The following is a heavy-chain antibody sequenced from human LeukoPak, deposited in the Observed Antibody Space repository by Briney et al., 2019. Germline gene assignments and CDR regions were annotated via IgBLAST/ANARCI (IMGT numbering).Heavy chain of an antibody. J-gene: IGHJ4*02. Sequence: ASVKVSCKVSGYTLTELSMHWVRQAPGKGLEWMGGFDPEDGETIYAQKFQGRVTMTRNTSISTAYMELSSLRSEDTAVYYCARESSVAGTDSFDYWGQGTLVTVSS. CDR3: ARESSVAGTDSFDY. CDR1: GYTLTELS. CDR2: FDPEDGET. D-gene: IGHD6-19*01. V-gene: IGHV1-24*01.